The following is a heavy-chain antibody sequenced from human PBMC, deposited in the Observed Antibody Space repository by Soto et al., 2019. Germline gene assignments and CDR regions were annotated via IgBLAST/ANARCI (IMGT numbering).Heavy chain of an antibody. CDR1: GYTFTSYY. D-gene: IGHD2-2*01. Sequence: QVQLVQSGAEVKKPGASVKVSCKASGYTFTSYYMHWVRQAPGQGLEWMGIINPSGGSTSYAQKFQGRVTMTRDTSTSTVXMELSXLRSEXTAXXXXXXGWLVPAARYFDYWGQGTLVTVSS. J-gene: IGHJ4*02. V-gene: IGHV1-46*01. CDR3: XXGWLVPAARYFDY. CDR2: INPSGGST.